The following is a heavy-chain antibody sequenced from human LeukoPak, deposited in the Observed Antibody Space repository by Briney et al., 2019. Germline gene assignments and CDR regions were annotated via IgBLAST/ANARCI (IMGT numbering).Heavy chain of an antibody. J-gene: IGHJ4*02. V-gene: IGHV1-69*01. D-gene: IGHD6-6*01. CDR2: IIPIFGTA. CDR3: ARVGWSSSSGGAFDY. Sequence: SVKVSCKASGGTFSSYAISWVRQAPGQGLEWMGGIIPIFGTANYAQKFQGRVTITADESTSTAYMELSSLRSEDTAVYYCARVGWSSSSGGAFDYWGQGTLVTVPS. CDR1: GGTFSSYA.